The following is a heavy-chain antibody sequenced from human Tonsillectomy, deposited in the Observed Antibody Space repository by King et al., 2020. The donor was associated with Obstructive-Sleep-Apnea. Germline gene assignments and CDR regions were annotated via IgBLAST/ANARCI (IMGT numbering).Heavy chain of an antibody. V-gene: IGHV5-51*01. CDR3: ARQLAAAGAFDI. D-gene: IGHD6-13*01. CDR1: GYSFTSYC. CDR2: IYPGDSDT. J-gene: IGHJ3*02. Sequence: QLVQSGAEVKKPGESLKISCKGSGYSFTSYCIGWVRHMPGKGLEWMGIIYPGDSDTTYSPSFQGQGTISADKSISPAYLQWSSLKASDTAMYYCARQLAAAGAFDIWGQGTMVTVSS.